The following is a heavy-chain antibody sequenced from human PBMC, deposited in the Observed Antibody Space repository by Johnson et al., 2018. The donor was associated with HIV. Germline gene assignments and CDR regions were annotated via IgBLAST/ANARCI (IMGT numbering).Heavy chain of an antibody. D-gene: IGHD6-13*01. V-gene: IGHV3-74*01. CDR2: INGDGSRS. J-gene: IGHJ3*02. CDR3: ARERLRAGAFDI. CDR1: GFTFSNYW. Sequence: VQLVESGGGLVRPGGSLRLSCGASGFTFSNYWMQWVRQAPGKGLVWVSRINGDGSRSTYTDSVKGRFTISRDNSKNTLYLQMNSLRAEDTAVYYCARERLRAGAFDIWGQGTMVTVSS.